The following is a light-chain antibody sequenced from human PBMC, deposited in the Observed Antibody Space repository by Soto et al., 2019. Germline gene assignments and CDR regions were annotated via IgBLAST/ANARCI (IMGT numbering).Light chain of an antibody. CDR3: QQLNS. V-gene: IGKV1-9*01. CDR1: QGISSY. CDR2: AAS. Sequence: DIQLTQSPSFLSASVGDRVTITCRASQGISSYLAWYQQKPGKAPKLLTYAASTLQSGVPSRFSGSGSGTEFTLTISSLQPEDFATYYCQQLNSFGGGTKVDIK. J-gene: IGKJ4*01.